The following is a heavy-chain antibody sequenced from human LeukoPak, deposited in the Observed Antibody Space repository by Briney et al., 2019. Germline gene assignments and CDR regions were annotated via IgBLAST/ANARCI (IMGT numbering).Heavy chain of an antibody. D-gene: IGHD4-23*01. CDR3: AREGASTVGTGYYYYYMDV. CDR1: GFTFDDYG. Sequence: PGGSLRLSCAASGFTFDDYGMSWVRHAPGKGLEWVSGINWNGGSTGYADSVKGRFTISRDNAKNSLYLQMNSLRAEDTALYYCAREGASTVGTGYYYYYMDVWGKGTTVTVSS. J-gene: IGHJ6*03. CDR2: INWNGGST. V-gene: IGHV3-20*04.